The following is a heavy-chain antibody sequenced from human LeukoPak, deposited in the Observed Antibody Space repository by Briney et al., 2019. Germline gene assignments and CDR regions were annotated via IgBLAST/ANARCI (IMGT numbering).Heavy chain of an antibody. V-gene: IGHV6-1*01. J-gene: IGHJ6*02. CDR1: GDSVSSNSAA. CDR2: TYYRSKWYN. D-gene: IGHD3-10*01. Sequence: SQTLSLTCAISGDSVSSNSAAWNWTRQSPSRGLEWLGRTYYRSKWYNDYAVSVKSRITINPDTSKNQSSLQLNSVTPEDTAVYYCARYYYGSGSQPIDYYYYGMDVWGQGTTVTVSS. CDR3: ARYYYGSGSQPIDYYYYGMDV.